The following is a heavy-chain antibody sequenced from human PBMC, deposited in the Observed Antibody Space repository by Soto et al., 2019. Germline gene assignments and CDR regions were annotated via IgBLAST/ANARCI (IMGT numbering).Heavy chain of an antibody. CDR3: ARRRLSPNLLDAXGTYTNGRPGGPNWFDP. D-gene: IGHD3-16*01. V-gene: IGHV4-34*01. CDR1: NGSFRGFY. CDR2: VDHRGNT. J-gene: IGHJ5*02. Sequence: PSETLSLTCAVYNGSFRGFYWSWIRQPPQKGLEWIGEVDHRGNTHYNPSLKSRVTISGDTSQNQFSLHLSVVTAADTAVYYCARRRLSPNLLDAXGTYTNGRPGGPNWFDPWGQGTLVTVSS.